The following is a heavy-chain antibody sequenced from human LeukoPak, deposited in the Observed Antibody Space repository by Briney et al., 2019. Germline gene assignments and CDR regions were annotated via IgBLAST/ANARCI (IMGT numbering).Heavy chain of an antibody. J-gene: IGHJ6*02. CDR3: ARRTVVYGMDV. Sequence: SETLSLTRTVSGGSISSSSYYWGWIRQPPGKGLEWIGSIYYSGSTYYNPSLKSRVTISVDTSKNQFSLKLSSVTAADTAVYYCARRTVVYGMDVWGQGTTVTVSS. V-gene: IGHV4-39*01. D-gene: IGHD2-15*01. CDR2: IYYSGST. CDR1: GGSISSSSYY.